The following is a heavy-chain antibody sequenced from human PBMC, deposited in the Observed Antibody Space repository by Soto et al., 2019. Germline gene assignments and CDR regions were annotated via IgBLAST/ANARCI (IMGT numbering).Heavy chain of an antibody. CDR2: ISYDGSNK. D-gene: IGHD3-3*01. CDR1: EFTFSSYA. CDR3: AKETVEYYFDY. V-gene: IGHV3-30*04. Sequence: PRGSLRLSCGASEFTFSSYAMHWVRQAPGKGLEWVGVISYDGSNKYYADSVKGRFTISRDNSKYTLYLQMNSLRGEDTAVYYSAKETVEYYFDYWGQGTLVTVSS. J-gene: IGHJ4*02.